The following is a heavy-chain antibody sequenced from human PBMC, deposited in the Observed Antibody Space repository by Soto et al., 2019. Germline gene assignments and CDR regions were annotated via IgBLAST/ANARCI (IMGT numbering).Heavy chain of an antibody. CDR3: ARMKRSNFWSGYFDY. Sequence: ETLSLTCTVSGGSISSSSYYWGWIRQPPGKGPEWIGSIYYSGSTYYNPSLKSRVTISVDTSKNQFSLKLSSVTAADTAGYYCARMKRSNFWSGYFDYWGQGTLVTVSS. J-gene: IGHJ4*02. CDR2: IYYSGST. V-gene: IGHV4-39*01. D-gene: IGHD3-3*01. CDR1: GGSISSSSYY.